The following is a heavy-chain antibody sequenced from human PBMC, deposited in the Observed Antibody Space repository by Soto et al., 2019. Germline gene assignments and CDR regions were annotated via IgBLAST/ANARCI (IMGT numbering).Heavy chain of an antibody. CDR1: GLTFSSYA. CDR2: IKQDGSEK. Sequence: GGSLRLSCAASGLTFSSYAMHWVRQAPGKGLEWVADIKQDGSEKYYVDSVKGRFTISRDNAKNSLYLQMNSLRAEDTAVYYCARDWGIAAAGTLFDYWGQGTLVTVSS. V-gene: IGHV3-7*01. J-gene: IGHJ4*02. D-gene: IGHD6-13*01. CDR3: ARDWGIAAAGTLFDY.